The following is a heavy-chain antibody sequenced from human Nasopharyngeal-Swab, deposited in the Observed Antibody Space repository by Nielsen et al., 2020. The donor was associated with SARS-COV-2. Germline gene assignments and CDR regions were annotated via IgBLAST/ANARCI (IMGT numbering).Heavy chain of an antibody. V-gene: IGHV7-4-1*02. CDR2: INTNTGNP. J-gene: IGHJ6*03. CDR3: AGGGSSSWYSYYYYYMDV. Sequence: ASVKVSCKASGYTFTSYAMNWVRQAPGQGLVWMGWINTNTGNPTYAQGFTGRFVFSLDTSVSTAYLQISSLKAEDTAVYYCAGGGSSSWYSYYYYYMDVWGKGTTVTVSS. D-gene: IGHD6-13*01. CDR1: GYTFTSYA.